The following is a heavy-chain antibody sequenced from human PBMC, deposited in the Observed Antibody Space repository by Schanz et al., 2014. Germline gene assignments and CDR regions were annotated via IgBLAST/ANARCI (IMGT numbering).Heavy chain of an antibody. D-gene: IGHD5-12*01. CDR2: IGTSGGT. CDR1: GLIFSNYV. J-gene: IGHJ4*02. V-gene: IGHV3-23*01. Sequence: EVKLLESGGGLVQPGGSLKLSCAASGLIFSNYVMSWVRQAPGKGLEWVSTIGTSGGTNYAESVKGRFTISRDNSKNTLYLQMNSLRAEDTAVYYCARKVVATIGGYYDNWGQGTLVIVSS. CDR3: ARKVVATIGGYYDN.